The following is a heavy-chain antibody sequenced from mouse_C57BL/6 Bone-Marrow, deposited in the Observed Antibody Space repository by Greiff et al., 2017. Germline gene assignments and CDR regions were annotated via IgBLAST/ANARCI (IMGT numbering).Heavy chain of an antibody. CDR2: IDPEDGET. Sequence: VQLQQSGAELVKPGASVKLSCTASGFNIKDYYMHWVKQRTEQGLEWIGRIDPEDGETKYAPKFQGKATITADTSSNTAYLQLSSLTSEDTAVYYCASVWAIGNYDYYAMDYWGQGTSVTVSS. V-gene: IGHV14-2*01. J-gene: IGHJ4*01. CDR1: GFNIKDYY. CDR3: ASVWAIGNYDYYAMDY. D-gene: IGHD2-1*01.